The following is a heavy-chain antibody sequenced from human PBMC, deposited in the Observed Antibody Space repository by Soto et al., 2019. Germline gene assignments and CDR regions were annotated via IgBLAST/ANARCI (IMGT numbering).Heavy chain of an antibody. CDR1: GFTFSTHA. CDR2: IDGSGQTT. CDR3: AKGNTWYNFNY. D-gene: IGHD6-13*01. J-gene: IGHJ4*02. V-gene: IGHV3-23*01. Sequence: GGSLRLSCAASGFTFSTHAMTWVRQAPGKGLEWVSSIDGSGQTTYYADPVKGRFTISRDNSKNTLYLQVNSLRAEDTATYFCAKGNTWYNFNYWGQGTLVTVSS.